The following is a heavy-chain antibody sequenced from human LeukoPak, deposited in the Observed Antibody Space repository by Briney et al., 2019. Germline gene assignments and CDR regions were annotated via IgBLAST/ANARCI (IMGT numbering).Heavy chain of an antibody. V-gene: IGHV1-69*04. D-gene: IGHD5-12*01. CDR1: GGTFSSYA. CDR3: ARGRGGPDSGYDQEYYFDY. J-gene: IGHJ4*02. CDR2: IIPILGIA. Sequence: SVKVSCKASGGTFSSYAISWVRQAPGQGLEWMGRIIPILGIANYAQKFQGRVTITADKSTSTAYMELSSLRSEDTAVYYCARGRGGPDSGYDQEYYFDYWGQGTLVTVSS.